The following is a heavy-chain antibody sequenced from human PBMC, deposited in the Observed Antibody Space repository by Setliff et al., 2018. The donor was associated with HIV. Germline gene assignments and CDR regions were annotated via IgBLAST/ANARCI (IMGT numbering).Heavy chain of an antibody. J-gene: IGHJ4*02. CDR2: VSYSGST. V-gene: IGHV4-59*08. D-gene: IGHD1-26*01. CDR1: GVSISSHY. CDR3: ARRGGGREDY. Sequence: PSETLSLTCTVSGVSISSHYLSWIRQPPGTGLEWIGYVSYSGSTTYNPSLKSRVTISPDTSKNQFSLRLSSVTAADTAVYYGARRGGGREDYWGQGTLVTVSS.